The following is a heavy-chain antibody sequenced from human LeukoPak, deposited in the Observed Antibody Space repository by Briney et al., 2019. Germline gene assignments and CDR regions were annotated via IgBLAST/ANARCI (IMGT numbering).Heavy chain of an antibody. Sequence: GASVKVSCKASGDTFTTYDINWVRQAPGQGLEWMGWVNPKSGNTVYAQKFQGRVIMTRDTSKSTAYMELSSLRSEDTAVYYCGRAITIFDYYYMDVWGKGSTVTVSS. CDR3: GRAITIFDYYYMDV. J-gene: IGHJ6*03. D-gene: IGHD3-3*01. V-gene: IGHV1-8*01. CDR2: VNPKSGNT. CDR1: GDTFTTYD.